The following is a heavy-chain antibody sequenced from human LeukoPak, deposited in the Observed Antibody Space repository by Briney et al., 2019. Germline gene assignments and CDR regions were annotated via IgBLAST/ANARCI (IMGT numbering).Heavy chain of an antibody. D-gene: IGHD1-26*01. Sequence: GGSLRLSCAASGFTFSSYSMNWVRQAPGKGLEWVSYISSSSSTIYYADSVKGRFTISRDNAKNSLYLQMNSLRAEDTAVYYCAREGEWELRRGYYFDYWGQGTLVTVSS. CDR3: AREGEWELRRGYYFDY. CDR1: GFTFSSYS. J-gene: IGHJ4*02. V-gene: IGHV3-48*01. CDR2: ISSSSSTI.